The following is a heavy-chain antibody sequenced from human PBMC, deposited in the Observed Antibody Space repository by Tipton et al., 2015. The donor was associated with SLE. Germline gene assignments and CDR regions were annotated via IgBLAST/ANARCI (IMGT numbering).Heavy chain of an antibody. J-gene: IGHJ6*03. CDR3: ARGAQLPLGPYYYYYMDN. D-gene: IGHD2-2*01. CDR1: GDSIRTSAYY. V-gene: IGHV4-61*02. Sequence: TLSLTCTLSGDSIRTSAYYWSWIRHPAGKGLEWIGRIFHSGSTTYSPSFKSRVTISEDTSKNQFSLKLSSVTPADTAVYYCARGAQLPLGPYYYYYMDNWGKRSTVTVSS. CDR2: IFHSGST.